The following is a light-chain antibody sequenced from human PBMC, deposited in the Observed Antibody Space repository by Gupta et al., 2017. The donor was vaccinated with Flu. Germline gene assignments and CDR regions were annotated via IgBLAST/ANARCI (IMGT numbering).Light chain of an antibody. CDR1: QNINDF. CDR2: GAS. Sequence: PCSLSASVGDRVTITCQASQNINDFLNWYQQKPGKAPNLLIYGASRVQGGVPSRFRGSGSGTEFTLTISSLQPEDFATYYCRQSDHTPGTFGQGTKLDI. CDR3: RQSDHTPGT. J-gene: IGKJ2*01. V-gene: IGKV1-39*01.